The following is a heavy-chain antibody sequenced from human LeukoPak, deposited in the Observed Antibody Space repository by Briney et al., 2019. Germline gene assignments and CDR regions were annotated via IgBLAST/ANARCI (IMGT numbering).Heavy chain of an antibody. Sequence: SETLSLTCAVSGYSISSSYYWGWIRQPPGKGLEWIGSIYYSGSTYYNPSLKSRVTISVDTSKNQFSLKLSSVTAADTAVYYCARHLNDIAVAGTFDYWGQGTLVTVSS. CDR1: GYSISSSYY. CDR3: ARHLNDIAVAGTFDY. D-gene: IGHD6-19*01. J-gene: IGHJ4*02. CDR2: IYYSGST. V-gene: IGHV4-38-2*01.